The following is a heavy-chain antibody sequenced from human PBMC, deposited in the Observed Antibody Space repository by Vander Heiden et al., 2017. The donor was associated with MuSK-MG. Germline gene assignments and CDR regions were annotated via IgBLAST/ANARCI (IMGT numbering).Heavy chain of an antibody. Sequence: EVQLLESGGGLVQPGGSLRLSCSASGFTFSSYAMSWVRQAPGKGLEWVSAISGSGGSTYYADSVKGRFTISRDNSKNTLYLQMNSLRAEDTAVYYCAASPVRIQLWFFDYWGQGTLVTVSS. CDR3: AASPVRIQLWFFDY. V-gene: IGHV3-23*01. D-gene: IGHD5-18*01. J-gene: IGHJ4*02. CDR2: ISGSGGST. CDR1: GFTFSSYA.